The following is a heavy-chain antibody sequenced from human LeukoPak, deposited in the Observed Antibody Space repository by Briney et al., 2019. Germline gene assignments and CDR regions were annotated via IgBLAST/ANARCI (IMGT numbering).Heavy chain of an antibody. D-gene: IGHD3-22*01. CDR3: AKINYYDSSGYYSSSLYYFDY. J-gene: IGHJ4*02. V-gene: IGHV3-23*01. CDR2: ISGSGGST. CDR1: GFTVSNKY. Sequence: GGSLRLSCVASGFTVSNKYMSWVRQAPGKGLEWVSAISGSGGSTYYADSVKGRFTISRDNSKNTLYLQMNSLRAEDTAVYYCAKINYYDSSGYYSSSLYYFDYWGQGTLVTASS.